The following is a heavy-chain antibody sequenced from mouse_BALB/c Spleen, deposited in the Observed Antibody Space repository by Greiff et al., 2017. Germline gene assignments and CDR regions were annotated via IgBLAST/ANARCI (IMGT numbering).Heavy chain of an antibody. J-gene: IGHJ4*01. CDR3: ARLDYGTLYAMDY. D-gene: IGHD1-1*01. CDR1: GYSITSDYA. CDR2: ISYSGST. V-gene: IGHV3-2*02. Sequence: EVQLQQSGPGLVKPSQSLSLTCTVTGYSITSDYAWNWIRQFPGNKLEWMGYISYSGSTSYNPSLKSRISITRDTSKNQFFLQLNSVTTEDTATYYCARLDYGTLYAMDYWGQGTSVTVSS.